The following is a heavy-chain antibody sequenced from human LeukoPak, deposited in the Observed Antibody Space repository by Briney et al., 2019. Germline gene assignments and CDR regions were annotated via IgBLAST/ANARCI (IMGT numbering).Heavy chain of an antibody. J-gene: IGHJ5*02. CDR1: GFSLSTSGMC. Sequence: SGPALVKPAQTLTLTCTFSGFSLSTSGMCVSWIRQPPGKALEWLARIEWADDKYYSTSLKTRLTISKDTSKNQVVLTMTNMDPVDTATYYCARYQPFDSGNWFDPWGQGTLVTVSS. CDR3: ARYQPFDSGNWFDP. V-gene: IGHV2-70*11. D-gene: IGHD2-2*01. CDR2: IEWADDK.